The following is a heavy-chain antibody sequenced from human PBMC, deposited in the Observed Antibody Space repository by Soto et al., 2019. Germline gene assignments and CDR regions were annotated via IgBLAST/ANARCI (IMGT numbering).Heavy chain of an antibody. CDR3: AREWSVTDYYYCMDV. V-gene: IGHV4-59*01. J-gene: IGHJ6*02. D-gene: IGHD4-4*01. Sequence: QVQLQESGPGLVKPSETLSLTCTVSGGSISSYYWSWIRQPPGKGLEWIGYIYYSGSPHYNPSLKSRVTISVDTSKNQFPLKLSSVTAADTAVYYCAREWSVTDYYYCMDVWGQGTTVTVSS. CDR1: GGSISSYY. CDR2: IYYSGSP.